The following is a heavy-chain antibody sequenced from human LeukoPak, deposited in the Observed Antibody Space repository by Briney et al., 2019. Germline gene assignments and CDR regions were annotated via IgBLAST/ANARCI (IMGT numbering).Heavy chain of an antibody. V-gene: IGHV1-18*01. CDR2: ISAYNGNT. J-gene: IGHJ4*02. Sequence: GASVKVSCKASGYTFTSYGISWVRQAPGQGLEWMGWISAYNGNTNYAQKLQGRVTMTTDTSTSTAYMELRSLRSDDTAVYYCARDYYDSSGYLIESDYWGQGTLVTVSS. D-gene: IGHD3-22*01. CDR3: ARDYYDSSGYLIESDY. CDR1: GYTFTSYG.